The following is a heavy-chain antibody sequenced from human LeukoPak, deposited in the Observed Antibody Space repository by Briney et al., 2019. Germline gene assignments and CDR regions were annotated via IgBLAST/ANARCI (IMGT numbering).Heavy chain of an antibody. CDR3: ARDTLSGVIIGPRMDV. CDR2: IKPDGSES. CDR1: GFTFSSYW. Sequence: PGRSLRLSCAASGFTFSSYWMSWVRQAPGKELEWVAIIKPDGSESYCVDSVEGRFTVSRDNTKNSLYLQMNSLRAEDTAVYYCARDTLSGVIIGPRMDVWGQGTTVTVSS. V-gene: IGHV3-7*01. J-gene: IGHJ6*02. D-gene: IGHD3-3*01.